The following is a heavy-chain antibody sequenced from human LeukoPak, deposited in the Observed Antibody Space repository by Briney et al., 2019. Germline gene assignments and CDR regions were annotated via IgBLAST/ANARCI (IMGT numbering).Heavy chain of an antibody. J-gene: IGHJ4*02. D-gene: IGHD1-26*01. V-gene: IGHV2-5*02. CDR1: GFSLSTRGEA. CDR3: AHTSNWEYYFDY. CDR2: IVWDDDG. Sequence: SGPTLVTPTETLTLTCTFSGFSLSTRGEAVGWIRQPPVKALEWLALIVWDDDGRYSPSLQTRLTITKDSFRKQVVLTMSDMDPTDPATYYCAHTSNWEYYFDYWGQGTLVAVSS.